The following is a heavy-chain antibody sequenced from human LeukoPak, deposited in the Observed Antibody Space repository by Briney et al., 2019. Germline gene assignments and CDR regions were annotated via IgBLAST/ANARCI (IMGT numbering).Heavy chain of an antibody. Sequence: PGGSLRLSCAASGFTFRGYAMSWVRQAPGRGLEWVSGISSSGGATYYADSVKGRFSISRANSKNSLYLQMNSLRAEDTAVYYCAKGLGYFYYLDVWGEGTTVTVSS. D-gene: IGHD2-21*01. CDR1: GFTFRGYA. V-gene: IGHV3-23*01. CDR3: AKGLGYFYYLDV. CDR2: ISSSGGAT. J-gene: IGHJ6*03.